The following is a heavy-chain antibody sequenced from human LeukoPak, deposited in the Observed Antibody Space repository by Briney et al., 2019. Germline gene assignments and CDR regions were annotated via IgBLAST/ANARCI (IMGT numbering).Heavy chain of an antibody. CDR2: INPSGGST. V-gene: IGHV1-46*01. CDR3: ARERFGDYGMDV. D-gene: IGHD3-10*01. J-gene: IGHJ6*02. CDR1: GYTFTSYY. Sequence: ASVKVSCKASGYTFTSYYMHWVRQAPGRGLEWMGIINPSGGSTSYAQKFQGRVTMTRDTSTSTVYMELSSLRSEDTAVYYCARERFGDYGMDVWGQGTTVTVSS.